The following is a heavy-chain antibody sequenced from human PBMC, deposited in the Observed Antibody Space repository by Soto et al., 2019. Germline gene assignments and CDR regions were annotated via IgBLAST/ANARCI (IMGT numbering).Heavy chain of an antibody. CDR2: IDPSDSYT. CDR3: ARVLTYSYSGMDV. V-gene: IGHV5-10-1*01. CDR1: GYNFTSYW. Sequence: GESLKISCKGSGYNFTSYWISWVRQMPGKGLEWMGKIDPSDSYTDYSPSFQGHVTISADKSISTAYLQWSSLKASDTAMYYCARVLTYSYSGMDVWGQGTTVTVSS. J-gene: IGHJ6*02.